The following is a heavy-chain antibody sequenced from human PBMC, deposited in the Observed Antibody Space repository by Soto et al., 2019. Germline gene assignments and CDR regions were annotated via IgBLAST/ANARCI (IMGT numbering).Heavy chain of an antibody. CDR2: IIPMLGIT. V-gene: IGHV1-69*02. CDR1: GGTFSSYT. J-gene: IGHJ4*02. D-gene: IGHD2-2*01. CDR3: ARGLGYCSTTTCYLPFDY. Sequence: QVQLVQSGAEVQKPGSSVKVSCKASGGTFSSYTISWVRQAPGQGLEWMGRIIPMLGITNYVQKFQGRVTITADRSTGTAYMELSSLMSEDTAVYYCARGLGYCSTTTCYLPFDYWGQGTLVTVSS.